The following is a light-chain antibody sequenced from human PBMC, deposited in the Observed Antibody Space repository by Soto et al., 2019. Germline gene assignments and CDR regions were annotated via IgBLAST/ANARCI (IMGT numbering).Light chain of an antibody. J-gene: IGKJ1*01. CDR3: QHYGGVWT. CDR1: KSVSNR. CDR2: DAS. V-gene: IGKV1-5*01. Sequence: DIQMTQSPSFLSASVGDKVTITCRATKSVSNRLAWYQQKPGKAPKVLIYDASSLESGVPSRFSGSGSATEFILTISSLQPDDFAIYHCQHYGGVWTFGQGTKVEIK.